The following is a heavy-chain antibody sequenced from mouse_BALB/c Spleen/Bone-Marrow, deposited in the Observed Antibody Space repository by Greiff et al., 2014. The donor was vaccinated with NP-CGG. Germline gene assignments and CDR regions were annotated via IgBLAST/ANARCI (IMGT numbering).Heavy chain of an antibody. D-gene: IGHD2-1*01. V-gene: IGHV1S81*02. CDR3: ARDGNYRYAMDY. J-gene: IGHJ4*01. CDR1: GFTFTSYW. CDR2: INPSNGRT. Sequence: QVHVKQSGDELVKPGASVKLSCMASGFTFTSYWIHWVKQRPGQGPEWIGEINPSNGRTNYNEKFKSKATLTEDKSSSTAYMQLSSPTSEDSAVYYCARDGNYRYAMDYWGQGTSVTVSS.